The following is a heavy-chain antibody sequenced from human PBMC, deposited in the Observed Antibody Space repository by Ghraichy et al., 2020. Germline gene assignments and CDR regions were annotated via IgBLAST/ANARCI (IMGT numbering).Heavy chain of an antibody. CDR3: ARDGRLAGYYYYGMDV. Sequence: SVKVSCKASGGTFSSYAISWVRQAPGQGIEWMGGIIPIFGTANYAQKFQGRVTITADESTSTAYMELSSLRSEDTAVYYCARDGRLAGYYYYGMDVWGQGTTLTVSS. J-gene: IGHJ6*02. V-gene: IGHV1-69*13. CDR1: GGTFSSYA. CDR2: IIPIFGTA. D-gene: IGHD6-25*01.